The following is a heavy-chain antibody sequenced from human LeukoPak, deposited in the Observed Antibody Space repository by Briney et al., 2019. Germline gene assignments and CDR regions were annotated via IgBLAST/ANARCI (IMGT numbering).Heavy chain of an antibody. Sequence: SETLSLTCAVYGGSFSGYYWSWIRQPPGKGLEWIGEINHSGSTNYNPSLKSRVTISVDTSKNQFSLKLSSVTAADTAVYYCARGIVPFDYWGQGTLVTVSS. CDR2: INHSGST. V-gene: IGHV4-34*01. CDR1: GGSFSGYY. J-gene: IGHJ4*02. CDR3: ARGIVPFDY. D-gene: IGHD2-15*01.